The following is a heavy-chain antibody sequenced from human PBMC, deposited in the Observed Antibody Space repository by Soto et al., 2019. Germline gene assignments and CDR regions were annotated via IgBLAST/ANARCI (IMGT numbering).Heavy chain of an antibody. V-gene: IGHV4-30-2*01. J-gene: IGHJ4*02. CDR3: ARERIVARIRYFDY. CDR2: IYHSGST. CDR1: GGSISSGGYS. Sequence: QLQLQESGSELVKPSQTLSLTCAVSGGSISSGGYSWSWIRQPPGMGLEWIGYIYHSGSTYYNPSLKSRVTISVDRSKNQFSLKLSSVTAADTAVYYCARERIVARIRYFDYWGQGTLVTVSS. D-gene: IGHD5-12*01.